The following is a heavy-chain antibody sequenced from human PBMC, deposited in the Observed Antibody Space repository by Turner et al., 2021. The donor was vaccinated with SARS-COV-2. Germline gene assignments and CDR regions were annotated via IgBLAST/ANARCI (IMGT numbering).Heavy chain of an antibody. V-gene: IGHV3-7*01. Sequence: VQLVESGGGVVQPGRSLRLSCAASGFTFSSYGMHWVRQAPGKGLEWVANIKQDGSEKDCVDSVRGRFTISRDNDLQMNSLRVEDTAVYYCATRPADERYYGVFDYWGQASLVTVSS. J-gene: IGHJ4*02. CDR1: GFTFSSYG. CDR3: ATRPADERYYGVFDY. D-gene: IGHD3-3*01. CDR2: IKQDGSEK.